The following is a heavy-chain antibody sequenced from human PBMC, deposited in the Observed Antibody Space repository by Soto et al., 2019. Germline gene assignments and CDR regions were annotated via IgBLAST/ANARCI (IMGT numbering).Heavy chain of an antibody. D-gene: IGHD3-3*01. Sequence: QVQLVQSGAEVKKPGSSVKVSCKASGGTFSSYAISWVRQAPGQGLEWMGGIIPIFGTANYAQKFQGRVTIIADESTSTAYMELSSLRSEDTAVYYCARSARGFGVVIHYYYYGMDVWGQGTTVTVSS. CDR2: IIPIFGTA. CDR3: ARSARGFGVVIHYYYYGMDV. J-gene: IGHJ6*02. CDR1: GGTFSSYA. V-gene: IGHV1-69*01.